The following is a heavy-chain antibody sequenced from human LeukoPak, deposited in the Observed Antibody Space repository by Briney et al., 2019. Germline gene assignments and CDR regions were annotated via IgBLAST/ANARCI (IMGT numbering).Heavy chain of an antibody. D-gene: IGHD3-9*01. CDR3: ARDHCGGHACEVNYDILTGYRSNWFDP. Sequence: ASVKVSCKASGYTFTGYYMHWVRQAPGQGLEWRGWINPNSGGTNYAQKFQGRVTITADESTSTAYMELSSLRSEDTAVYYCARDHCGGHACEVNYDILTGYRSNWFDPWGQGTLVTVSS. V-gene: IGHV1-2*02. CDR2: INPNSGGT. J-gene: IGHJ5*02. CDR1: GYTFTGYY.